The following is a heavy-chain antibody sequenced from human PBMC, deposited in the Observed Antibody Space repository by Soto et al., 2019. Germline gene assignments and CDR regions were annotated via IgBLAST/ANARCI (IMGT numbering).Heavy chain of an antibody. J-gene: IGHJ4*02. CDR3: ARVASGGTYYFDS. Sequence: QVQLVQAGAEVKKPGASVKVSCKASGYTFTSYDINWVRQATGQGLEWMGWMNPHSGNTGFAQKFQGRLTMTRDTSKSTAYREVSSLRSEDTAIFYCARVASGGTYYFDSWGQGTLVTVSS. V-gene: IGHV1-8*01. CDR2: MNPHSGNT. D-gene: IGHD2-15*01. CDR1: GYTFTSYD.